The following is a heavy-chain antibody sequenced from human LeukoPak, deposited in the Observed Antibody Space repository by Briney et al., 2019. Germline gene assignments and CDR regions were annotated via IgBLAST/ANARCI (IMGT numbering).Heavy chain of an antibody. V-gene: IGHV3-43*02. CDR1: GFTFDDYA. CDR2: ISGDGGST. CDR3: AKDSQWFGELPAFFDY. D-gene: IGHD3-10*01. Sequence: SGGSLRLSCAASGFTFDDYAMHWVRQAPGKGLEWVSLISGDGGSTYYADSVKGRFTISRDNSKNTLYLQMNSLRAEDTAVYYCAKDSQWFGELPAFFDYWGQGTLVTVSS. J-gene: IGHJ4*02.